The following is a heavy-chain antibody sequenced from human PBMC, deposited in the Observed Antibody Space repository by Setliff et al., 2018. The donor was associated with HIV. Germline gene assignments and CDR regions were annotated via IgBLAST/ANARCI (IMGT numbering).Heavy chain of an antibody. J-gene: IGHJ6*03. CDR1: GYTFRTYG. CDR3: ARGPLFGDQYYPYHYMDV. Sequence: VASWKVSCKASGYTFRTYGIHWMRQAPGQRLEYLGWINTANGNTKYSQDLQGRVSITSDTSASTSYMELSSLRSQDMAVYYCARGPLFGDQYYPYHYMDVWGKGTTVTVSS. D-gene: IGHD3-3*01. CDR2: INTANGNT. V-gene: IGHV1-3*03.